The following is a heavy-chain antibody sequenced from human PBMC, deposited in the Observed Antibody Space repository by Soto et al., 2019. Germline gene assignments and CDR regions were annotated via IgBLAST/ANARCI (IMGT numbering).Heavy chain of an antibody. CDR1: GGSFSSGPYY. V-gene: IGHV4-31*11. CDR2: IYYSGST. Sequence: TLSLTFAVSGGSFSSGPYYWSWIRQHPGRGLEWIGYIYYSGSTYYNPSLKSRVSISVDTSKNQFSLKLNSVTATDTAVYYCARTNCSSDSCYGFYYYGMDVWGQGATVTVSS. D-gene: IGHD2-2*01. CDR3: ARTNCSSDSCYGFYYYGMDV. J-gene: IGHJ6*02.